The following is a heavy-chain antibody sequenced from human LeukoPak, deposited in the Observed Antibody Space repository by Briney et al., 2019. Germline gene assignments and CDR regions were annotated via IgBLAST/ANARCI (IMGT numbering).Heavy chain of an antibody. CDR2: INHSGST. Sequence: SETLSLTCAVYGGSFSGYYWSWIRQPPGKGLEWIGEINHSGSTNYNPSLKSRVTTSVDTSKNQFSLKLSSVTAADTAVYYCARVLNWGFDYWGQGTLVTVSS. J-gene: IGHJ4*02. CDR1: GGSFSGYY. CDR3: ARVLNWGFDY. V-gene: IGHV4-34*01. D-gene: IGHD7-27*01.